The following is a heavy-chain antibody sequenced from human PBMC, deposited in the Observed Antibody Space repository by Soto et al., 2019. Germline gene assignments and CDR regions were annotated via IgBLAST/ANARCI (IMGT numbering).Heavy chain of an antibody. V-gene: IGHV3-15*07. CDR3: TTPYSTYYYDSSGPDAFDI. J-gene: IGHJ3*02. Sequence: GGSLRLSCAASGFTFSNAWMNWVRQAPGKGLEWVGRIKSKTDGGTTDYAAPVKGRFTISRDDSKNTLYLQMNSLKTEDTAVYYCTTPYSTYYYDSSGPDAFDIWGQGTMVTVSS. CDR1: GFTFSNAW. D-gene: IGHD3-22*01. CDR2: IKSKTDGGTT.